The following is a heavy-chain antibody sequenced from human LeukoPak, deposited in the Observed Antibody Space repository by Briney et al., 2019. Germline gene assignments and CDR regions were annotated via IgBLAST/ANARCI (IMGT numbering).Heavy chain of an antibody. CDR3: AKGFYDFWSGYPNDY. V-gene: IGHV3-23*01. D-gene: IGHD3-3*01. CDR2: ISGSGGST. CDR1: GFTFSSYA. J-gene: IGHJ4*02. Sequence: GGSLRLSCAASGFTFSSYAMSWVRQAPGKGLEWVSAISGSGGSTYYADSVKGRFTISRDNSKNTLYLQMNSLGAEGTAVYYCAKGFYDFWSGYPNDYWGQGTLVTVSS.